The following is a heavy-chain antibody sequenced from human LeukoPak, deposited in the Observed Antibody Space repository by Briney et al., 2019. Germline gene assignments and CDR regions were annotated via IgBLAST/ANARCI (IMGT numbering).Heavy chain of an antibody. Sequence: GGSLRLSCAASGFTFSSYSMNWVRQAPGKGLEWVSSISSSSSYIYYADPVKGRFTISRDNAKNSLYLQMNSLRAEDTAVYYCARDWVSGGAFDIWGQGTMVTVSS. CDR2: ISSSSSYI. CDR1: GFTFSSYS. V-gene: IGHV3-21*01. CDR3: ARDWVSGGAFDI. J-gene: IGHJ3*02. D-gene: IGHD3-10*01.